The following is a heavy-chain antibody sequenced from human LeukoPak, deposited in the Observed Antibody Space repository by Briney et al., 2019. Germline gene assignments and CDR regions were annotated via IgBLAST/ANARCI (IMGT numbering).Heavy chain of an antibody. CDR3: ATRGITMVPFDY. J-gene: IGHJ4*02. Sequence: GGSLRLSCAATGFTFRSYNMNWVRQAPGKGLEWVSCISSGSTDIYYADSVEGRFTISRDDAKNSLYLQMNSLRAEDTAVYYCATRGITMVPFDYWGQGTLVTVSS. V-gene: IGHV3-21*04. CDR2: ISSGSTDI. CDR1: GFTFRSYN. D-gene: IGHD3-10*01.